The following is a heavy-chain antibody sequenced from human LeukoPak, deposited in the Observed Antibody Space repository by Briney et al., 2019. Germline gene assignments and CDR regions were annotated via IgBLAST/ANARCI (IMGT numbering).Heavy chain of an antibody. CDR2: ISYDGSNK. D-gene: IGHD2-2*01. CDR3: AREANIVVVPATGGFDP. J-gene: IGHJ5*02. CDR1: GFTFSSYA. Sequence: PGRSLRLSCAASGFTFSSYAMHWVRQAPGKGLEWVAVISYDGSNKYCADSVKGRFTISRDNSKNTLYLQMNSLRAEDTAVYYCAREANIVVVPATGGFDPWGQGTLVTVSS. V-gene: IGHV3-30*04.